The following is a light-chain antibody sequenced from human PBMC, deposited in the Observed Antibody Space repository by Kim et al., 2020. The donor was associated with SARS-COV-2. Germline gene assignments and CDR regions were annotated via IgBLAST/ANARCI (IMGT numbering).Light chain of an antibody. J-gene: IGKJ4*01. CDR3: QQYNKWPPLT. Sequence: EIVMTQSPATLSVSPWERATLSCRASQSVSSNLAWYQQKPGQAPRLIIYGASTRATGIPDRFSGSGSGTEFTLTISNLQSEDFAVYYCQQYNKWPPLTFGGGTKVDIK. CDR2: GAS. V-gene: IGKV3-15*01. CDR1: QSVSSN.